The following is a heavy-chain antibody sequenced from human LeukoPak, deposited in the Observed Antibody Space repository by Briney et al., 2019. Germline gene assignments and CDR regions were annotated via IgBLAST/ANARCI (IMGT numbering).Heavy chain of an antibody. V-gene: IGHV4-39*01. CDR1: GGSISSSSYY. D-gene: IGHD3-9*01. CDR3: ARSLHDILTTLYNWFDP. Sequence: SESLSPTCTVSGGSISSSSYYWGWIRQPPGKGLEWIGRIYYSGSTYYNPSLKSRVTISVDTSKNQFTLKLSSVTVAYTAVYYCARSLHDILTTLYNWFDPWGQGTLVTVSS. J-gene: IGHJ5*02. CDR2: IYYSGST.